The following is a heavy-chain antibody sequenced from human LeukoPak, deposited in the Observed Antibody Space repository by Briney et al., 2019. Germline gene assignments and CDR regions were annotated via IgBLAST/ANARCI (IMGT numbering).Heavy chain of an antibody. D-gene: IGHD3-3*01. J-gene: IGHJ5*02. CDR2: IYTSGST. CDR1: GDSISSNNYY. V-gene: IGHV4-61*02. CDR3: ARQYQLRFLEWSSPYIWFDP. Sequence: SETLSLTCTVSGDSISSNNYYWSWIRQPAGKGLEWIGRIYTSGSTNYNPSLKSRVTISVDTSKNQFSLKLSSVTAADTAVYYCARQYQLRFLEWSSPYIWFDPWGQGTLVTVSS.